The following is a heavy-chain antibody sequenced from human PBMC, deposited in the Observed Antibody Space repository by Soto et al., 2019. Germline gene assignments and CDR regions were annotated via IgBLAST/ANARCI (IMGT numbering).Heavy chain of an antibody. V-gene: IGHV1-8*01. CDR1: GDTFSNFD. J-gene: IGHJ5*02. D-gene: IGHD3-16*01. CDR3: ATMIRGLIRWLDP. Sequence: QVQLVQSGAEVKRPGASVKVSCKASGDTFSNFDFNWVRQATGQGPEWMGWMYPNNGQTAYARTFQGRVTMTRNSSTSTAYMELSTLTSEDTAVYYCATMIRGLIRWLDPWGQGTLVTVSS. CDR2: MYPNNGQT.